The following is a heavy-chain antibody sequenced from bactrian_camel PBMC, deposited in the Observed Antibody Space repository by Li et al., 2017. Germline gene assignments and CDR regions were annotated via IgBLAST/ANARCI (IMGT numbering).Heavy chain of an antibody. CDR3: AARGPYCYTKLSVRDFTY. CDR1: GYTSGTYC. Sequence: HVQLVESGGGSVQAGGSLRLSCTASGYTSGTYCMGWFRRPPGKNLEGVAAIAADGSVNYLDSVKGRFTISKDSSKNILYLQMNSLKPEDTAMYYCAARGPYCYTKLSVRDFTYWGQGTQVTVS. J-gene: IGHJ6*01. CDR2: IAADGSV. D-gene: IGHD2*01. V-gene: IGHV3S6*01.